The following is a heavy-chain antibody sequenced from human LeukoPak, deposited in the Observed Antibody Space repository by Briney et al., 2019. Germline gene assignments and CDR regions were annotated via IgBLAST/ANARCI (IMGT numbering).Heavy chain of an antibody. V-gene: IGHV4-38-2*02. D-gene: IGHD3-10*01. J-gene: IGHJ5*02. CDR2: IYHSGST. CDR1: GYSISSGYY. Sequence: KPSETLSLTCTVSGYSISSGYYWGWIRQPPGKGLEWIGSIYHSGSTYYNPSLKSRVTISVDTSKNQFSLKLSSVTAADTAVYYCARRGVGRTIGWFDPWGQGTLVTVSS. CDR3: ARRGVGRTIGWFDP.